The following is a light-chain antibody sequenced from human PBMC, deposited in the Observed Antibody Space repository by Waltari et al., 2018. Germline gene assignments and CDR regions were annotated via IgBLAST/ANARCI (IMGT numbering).Light chain of an antibody. CDR3: QQRSNRPLT. CDR1: QTVSSY. J-gene: IGKJ4*01. V-gene: IGKV3-11*01. CDR2: DAS. Sequence: DIVLTQSPSTLSLSPGDRATLSCRASQTVSSYLAWYQQKPGQAPKLLIYDASTRHNDIPARFSGSGSGTDFTLTISSLEPEDFAVYYCQQRSNRPLTFGEGTKVEIK.